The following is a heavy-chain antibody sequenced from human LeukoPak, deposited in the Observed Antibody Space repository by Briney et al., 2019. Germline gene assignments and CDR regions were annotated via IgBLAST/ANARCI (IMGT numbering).Heavy chain of an antibody. D-gene: IGHD6-19*01. CDR2: ISYSGST. V-gene: IGHV4-59*01. Sequence: SETLSLTCTVSSGSISGYYWSWIRQPPGKGLEWVGYISYSGSTNYNPSLKSRVTISVDTSKNQFSLKLSSVTAADTAIYYCARDGRAGSLFAYWGQGTLVTVSS. J-gene: IGHJ4*02. CDR1: SGSISGYY. CDR3: ARDGRAGSLFAY.